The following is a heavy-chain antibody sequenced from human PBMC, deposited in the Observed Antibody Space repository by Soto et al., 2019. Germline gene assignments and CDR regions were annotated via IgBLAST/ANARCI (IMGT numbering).Heavy chain of an antibody. V-gene: IGHV3-23*01. D-gene: IGHD2-15*01. CDR3: AKAQGGSYFDY. CDR2: ISSSGGST. J-gene: IGHJ4*02. Sequence: GGSLRLSCAASGFTFSSNGMSWGRQAPGKGLEWVSGISSSGGSTYYADSVKGRFTISRDNSKNMLYLQMNNLRAEDTAVYYCAKAQGGSYFDYWGQGTLVTVSS. CDR1: GFTFSSNG.